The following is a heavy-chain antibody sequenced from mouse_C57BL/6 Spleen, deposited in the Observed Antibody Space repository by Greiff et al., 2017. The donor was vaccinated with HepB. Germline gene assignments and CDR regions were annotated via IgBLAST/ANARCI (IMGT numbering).Heavy chain of an antibody. D-gene: IGHD1-1*01. J-gene: IGHJ2*01. CDR2: IDPETGGT. V-gene: IGHV1-15*01. CDR3: TPITTGEGY. Sequence: QVQLQQSGAELVRPGASVTLSCKASGYTFTDYEMHWVKQTPVHGLEWIGAIDPETGGTAYNQKFKGKAILTADKSSSTAYMELRSLTSEDSAVYYCTPITTGEGYWGQGTTLTVSS. CDR1: GYTFTDYE.